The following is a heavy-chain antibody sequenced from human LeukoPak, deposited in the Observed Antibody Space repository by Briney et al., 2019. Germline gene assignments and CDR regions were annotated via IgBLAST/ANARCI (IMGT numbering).Heavy chain of an antibody. J-gene: IGHJ5*02. CDR2: ITYNGSNK. Sequence: GGSLRLSCAASGFTFSSYAMHWVRQAPGKGLEWVSAITYNGSNKYYADSVKGRFTISRDNSKNTLYLQMNSLRAEDTAVYYCARQRGSIAVAMGWFDPWGQGTLVTVSS. D-gene: IGHD6-19*01. CDR1: GFTFSSYA. CDR3: ARQRGSIAVAMGWFDP. V-gene: IGHV3-30*04.